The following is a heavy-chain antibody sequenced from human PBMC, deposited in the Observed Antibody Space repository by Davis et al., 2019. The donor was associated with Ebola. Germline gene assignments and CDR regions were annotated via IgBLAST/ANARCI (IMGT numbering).Heavy chain of an antibody. CDR3: ARNDSVSKWFDP. J-gene: IGHJ5*02. D-gene: IGHD2-21*02. V-gene: IGHV1-69*13. CDR1: GDIFSSHT. Sequence: SVKVSCKASGDIFSSHTINWVRQAPGQGLEWMGGIIPVYGASYYAQTYKGRLTITADLSTGTASMELSSLRSEDTATYFCARNDSVSKWFDPWGQGTLVIVSS. CDR2: IIPVYGAS.